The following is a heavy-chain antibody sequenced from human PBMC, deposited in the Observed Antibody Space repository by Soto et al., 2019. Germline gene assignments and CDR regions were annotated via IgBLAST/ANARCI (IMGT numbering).Heavy chain of an antibody. Sequence: SETLSLTCSVSVGSISSGPYYWSWIRQHPWKGLEWIGYTYYSGSTYYNPSLKSRVTISLNTSKNQFSLKLSSVTAADTAVYYGARVLVYGSGSSSSYYFDCWGQVXQVTVYS. CDR2: TYYSGST. CDR1: VGSISSGPYY. J-gene: IGHJ4*02. V-gene: IGHV4-31*03. D-gene: IGHD3-10*01. CDR3: ARVLVYGSGSSSSYYFDC.